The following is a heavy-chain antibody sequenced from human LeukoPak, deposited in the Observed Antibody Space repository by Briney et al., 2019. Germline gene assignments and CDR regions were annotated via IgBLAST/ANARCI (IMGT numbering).Heavy chain of an antibody. CDR3: ARDRYSYGYLDY. V-gene: IGHV3-30*04. J-gene: IGHJ4*02. CDR1: GFTFSSYA. CDR2: ISYDGSNK. D-gene: IGHD5-18*01. Sequence: PGGSLRLSCAASGFTFSSYAMHWVRQAPGKALEWVAVISYDGSNKYYADSVKGRFTISRDNSKNTLYLQMNSLRAEDTAVYYCARDRYSYGYLDYWGQGTLVTVSS.